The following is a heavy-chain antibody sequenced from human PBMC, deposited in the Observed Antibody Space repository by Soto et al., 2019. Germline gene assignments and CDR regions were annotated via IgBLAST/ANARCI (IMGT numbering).Heavy chain of an antibody. CDR3: ARDSAVPGETDRFDS. D-gene: IGHD6-19*01. J-gene: IGHJ4*02. CDR2: IYHNGNT. CDR1: GDTLTSNVW. Sequence: SETLSLTCAVSGDTLTSNVWWSWVRQTSGRGLEWIGEIYHNGNTDYNPSLKSRVTMSVDKSRNQFSLMLSSVTAADTAIYYCARDSAVPGETDRFDSWGQGTLVTVSS. V-gene: IGHV4-4*02.